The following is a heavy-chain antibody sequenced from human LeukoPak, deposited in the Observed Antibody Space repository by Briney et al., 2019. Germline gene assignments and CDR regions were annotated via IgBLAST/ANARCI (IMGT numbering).Heavy chain of an antibody. J-gene: IGHJ3*01. Sequence: ASVKVSCKASGYIFTGYYMHWVRQAPGQGLEWMGWIKPNNGGTNYAQKFQGRVTMTRDTSITTAYMELTRLRSDDTTIYYCARERNYGDYGNAFDVWGQGTKVTVSS. D-gene: IGHD4-17*01. CDR1: GYIFTGYY. V-gene: IGHV1-2*02. CDR2: IKPNNGGT. CDR3: ARERNYGDYGNAFDV.